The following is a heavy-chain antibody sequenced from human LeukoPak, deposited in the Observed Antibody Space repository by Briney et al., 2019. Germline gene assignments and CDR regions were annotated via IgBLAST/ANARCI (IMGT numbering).Heavy chain of an antibody. D-gene: IGHD3-3*01. V-gene: IGHV3-30*18. CDR1: GFTFSSYG. CDR3: AKEGATYYNFWSGYCDY. J-gene: IGHJ4*02. CDR2: ISYDGSNK. Sequence: GGSLRLSCAASGFTFSSYGMHWVRQAPGKGLEWVAVISYDGSNKYYADSVKGRFTISRDNSKNTLYLQMNSLRAEDTAVYYCAKEGATYYNFWSGYCDYWGQGTLVTVSS.